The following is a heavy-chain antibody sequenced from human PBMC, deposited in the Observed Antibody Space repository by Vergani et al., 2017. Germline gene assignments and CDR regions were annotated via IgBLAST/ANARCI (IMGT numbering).Heavy chain of an antibody. V-gene: IGHV4-61*01. Sequence: QVQLPESGPGLVKPSETLSLTCTVSGGSVSSGSYYWSWIRQPPGKGLEWIGYIYYSGSTNYNPSLKSRVTISVDTSKNQFSLKLSSVTAADTAVYYCARDHCTNGVCNFDYWGQGTLVTVSS. CDR1: GGSVSSGSYY. CDR3: ARDHCTNGVCNFDY. D-gene: IGHD2-8*01. J-gene: IGHJ4*02. CDR2: IYYSGST.